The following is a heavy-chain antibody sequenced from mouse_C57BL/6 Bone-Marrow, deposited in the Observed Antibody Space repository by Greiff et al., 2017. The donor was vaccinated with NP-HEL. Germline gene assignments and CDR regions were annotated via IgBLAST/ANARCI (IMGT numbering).Heavy chain of an antibody. J-gene: IGHJ4*01. V-gene: IGHV5-9-1*02. CDR3: TRIRDYDGHYYAMDY. CDR2: ISSGGDYI. Sequence: EVKLMESGEGLVKPGGSLKLSCAASGFTFSSYAMSWVRQTPEKRLEWVAYISSGGDYIYYADTVKGRFTISRDNARNTLYLQMSSLKSEDTAMYYCTRIRDYDGHYYAMDYWGQGTSGTVSS. D-gene: IGHD2-4*01. CDR1: GFTFSSYA.